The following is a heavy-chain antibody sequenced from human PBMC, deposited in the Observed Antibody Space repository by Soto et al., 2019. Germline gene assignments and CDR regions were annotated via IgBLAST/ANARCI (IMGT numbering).Heavy chain of an antibody. V-gene: IGHV1-69*13. J-gene: IGHJ6*02. CDR2: IIPIFGTA. CDR3: ARSGYYDSSGYPMDV. D-gene: IGHD3-22*01. CDR1: GGTFSSYA. Sequence: AASVKVSCKASGGTFSSYAISWVRQAPGQGLEWMGGIIPIFGTANYAQKFQGRVTITADESTSTAYMELSSLRSEDTAVYYCARSGYYDSSGYPMDVWGQGTTVTVSS.